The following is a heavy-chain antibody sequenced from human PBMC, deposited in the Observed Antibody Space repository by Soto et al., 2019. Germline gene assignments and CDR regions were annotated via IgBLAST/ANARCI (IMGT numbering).Heavy chain of an antibody. Sequence: SETLSLTCTVPGGSISSSSYYWGWIRQPPGKGLEWIGSIYYSGSTYYNPSLKSRVTISVDTSKNQFSLKLSSVTAADTAVYYCARHRYSYGVYYFDYWGQGTLVTVSS. J-gene: IGHJ4*02. CDR3: ARHRYSYGVYYFDY. CDR1: GGSISSSSYY. V-gene: IGHV4-39*01. CDR2: IYYSGST. D-gene: IGHD5-18*01.